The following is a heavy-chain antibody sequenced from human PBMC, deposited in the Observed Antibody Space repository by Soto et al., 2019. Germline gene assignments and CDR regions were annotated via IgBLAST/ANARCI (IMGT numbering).Heavy chain of an antibody. J-gene: IGHJ5*02. Sequence: PGGSLRLSCTGSGFSFFSYAMSWVRQAPGKGLEWVSTIGGSGGHTYYADSVKGRFVVSRDNDKNTVYLHMSSLTGEDTAVYCCAKIEMGWFDHWGQGTQVTVSS. CDR2: IGGSGGHT. CDR3: AKIEMGWFDH. V-gene: IGHV3-23*01. CDR1: GFSFFSYA. D-gene: IGHD2-8*01.